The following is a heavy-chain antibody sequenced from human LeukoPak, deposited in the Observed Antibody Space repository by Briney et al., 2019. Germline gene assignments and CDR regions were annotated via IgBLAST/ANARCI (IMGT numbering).Heavy chain of an antibody. CDR3: ARDRLWFGDLFWFDP. CDR2: INHSGST. Sequence: SETLSLTCAVYGGSFSGYYWSWIRQPPGKGLEWIGEINHSGSTNYNPSLKSRVTMSVDTSKNQFSLKLSSVTAADTAVYYCARDRLWFGDLFWFDPWGQGTLVTVSS. CDR1: GGSFSGYY. D-gene: IGHD3-10*01. V-gene: IGHV4-34*01. J-gene: IGHJ5*02.